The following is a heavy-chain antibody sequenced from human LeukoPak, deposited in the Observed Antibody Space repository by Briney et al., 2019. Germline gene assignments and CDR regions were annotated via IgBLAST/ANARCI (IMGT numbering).Heavy chain of an antibody. D-gene: IGHD6-13*01. CDR2: INHSGST. V-gene: IGHV4-34*01. CDR3: ARGRRVRPSIAAAGTRYYFDY. J-gene: IGHJ4*02. CDR1: GGSFSGYY. Sequence: PSETLSLTCAVYGGSFSGYYWSWIRQPPGKGLEWIVEINHSGSTNYNPSLKSRVTISVDTSKNQFSLKLSSVTAADTAVYYCARGRRVRPSIAAAGTRYYFDYWGQGTLVTVSS.